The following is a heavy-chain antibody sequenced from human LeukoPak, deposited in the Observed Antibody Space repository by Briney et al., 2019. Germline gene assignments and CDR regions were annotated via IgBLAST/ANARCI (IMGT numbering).Heavy chain of an antibody. CDR3: ARLLFGLCDY. CDR1: GGSISSSSYY. V-gene: IGHV4-39*07. CDR2: INHSGST. D-gene: IGHD3-10*01. J-gene: IGHJ4*02. Sequence: PSETLSLTCTVSGGSISSSSYYWRWIRQPPGKGLEWIGEINHSGSTNYNPSLKSRVTISVDTSKNQFSLKLSSVTAAGTAVYYCARLLFGLCDYWGQGTLVTVSS.